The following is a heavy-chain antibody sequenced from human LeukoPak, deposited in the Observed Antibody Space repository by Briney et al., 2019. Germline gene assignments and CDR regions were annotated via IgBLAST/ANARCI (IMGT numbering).Heavy chain of an antibody. CDR2: IYGSGYT. D-gene: IGHD6-19*01. V-gene: IGHV4-59*11. J-gene: IGHJ4*02. CDR1: GGSISGRY. Sequence: SETLSLTCTVSGGSISGRYWSWIRQPPGKGLEWIGYIYGSGYTNYNPSLKSRVTMSIDTSKNHFSLKLTSVTAADTATYYCARETSLAGFASGLGFNYWGQGILVTVSS. CDR3: ARETSLAGFASGLGFNY.